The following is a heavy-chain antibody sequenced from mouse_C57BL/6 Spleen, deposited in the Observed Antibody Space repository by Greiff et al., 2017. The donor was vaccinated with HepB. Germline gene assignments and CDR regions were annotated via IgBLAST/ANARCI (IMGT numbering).Heavy chain of an antibody. CDR1: GYTFTGYW. CDR3: ARKEDYYGSSYGYFDV. V-gene: IGHV1-9*01. D-gene: IGHD1-1*01. Sequence: VKLMESGAELMKPGASVKLSCKATGYTFTGYWIEWVKQRPGHGLEWIGEILPGSGSTNYNEKFKGKATFTADTSSNTAYMQLSSLTTEDSAIYYCARKEDYYGSSYGYFDVWGTGTTVTVSS. J-gene: IGHJ1*03. CDR2: ILPGSGST.